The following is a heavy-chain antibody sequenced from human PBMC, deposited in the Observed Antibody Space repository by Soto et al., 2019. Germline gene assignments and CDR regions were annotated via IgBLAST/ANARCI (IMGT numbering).Heavy chain of an antibody. Sequence: PSETVSLTCSLSGTSISSYYWSWIRQSPGKGLEWIGYFYYSGTTHYNPSLKSRVSISVDTSKSHFSLKLNSATPADTAVYYCVRGGCGGTCLENWGQGTVVTVSS. D-gene: IGHD2-15*01. V-gene: IGHV4-59*01. CDR1: GTSISSYY. J-gene: IGHJ4*02. CDR2: FYYSGTT. CDR3: VRGGCGGTCLEN.